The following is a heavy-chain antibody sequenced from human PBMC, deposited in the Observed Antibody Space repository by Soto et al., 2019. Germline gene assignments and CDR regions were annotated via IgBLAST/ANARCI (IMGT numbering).Heavy chain of an antibody. CDR3: ARGYADSSGRSLRLFDS. CDR1: GYTFTSYA. Sequence: QVQLVQSGAEVKKPGASVKVSCKASGYTFTSYAMHWVRQAPGQRLEWMGWINAGNGNTNYSQKFQGRVTMTRDTSGSTAYMELSSLRSEDTAVYYCARGYADSSGRSLRLFDSWGQGTLVTVSS. J-gene: IGHJ5*01. V-gene: IGHV1-3*01. CDR2: INAGNGNT. D-gene: IGHD3-22*01.